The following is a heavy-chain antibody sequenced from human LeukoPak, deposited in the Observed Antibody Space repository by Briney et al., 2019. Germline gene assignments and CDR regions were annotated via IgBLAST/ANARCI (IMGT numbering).Heavy chain of an antibody. CDR1: GFTFSNYG. Sequence: GGSLRLSCAASGFTFSNYGMSWVRQAPGKGLEWVSGISGNGDNTYYADSVKGRSSISRDNSKNTLYLQMDSLRAKDTAVYHCAKTNGYYDYWGRGTLVTVSS. D-gene: IGHD3-22*01. V-gene: IGHV3-23*01. CDR3: AKTNGYYDY. J-gene: IGHJ4*02. CDR2: ISGNGDNT.